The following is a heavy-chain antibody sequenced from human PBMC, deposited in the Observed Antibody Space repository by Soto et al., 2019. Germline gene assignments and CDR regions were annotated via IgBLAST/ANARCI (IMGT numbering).Heavy chain of an antibody. CDR3: ARDRGYDAHDYYYNAMDV. CDR2: ISSANAYI. V-gene: IGHV3-21*01. D-gene: IGHD2-15*01. Sequence: GGSLRLSCVASGFTFNSYSMNWVRQAPGKGLEWVSSISSANAYIYYADSVKGRFTISRDNARNSLYLQMNSLRAEDTAVYYCARDRGYDAHDYYYNAMDVWGQGTTVTVSS. J-gene: IGHJ6*02. CDR1: GFTFNSYS.